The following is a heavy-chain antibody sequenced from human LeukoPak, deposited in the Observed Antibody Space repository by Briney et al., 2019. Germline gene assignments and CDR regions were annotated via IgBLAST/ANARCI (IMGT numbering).Heavy chain of an antibody. CDR2: ISGSGGST. V-gene: IGHV3-23*01. CDR3: ARGRGSSWYYFDY. CDR1: GFTFSSYA. D-gene: IGHD6-13*01. Sequence: GSLRLSCAASGFTFSSYAMSWVRQAPGKGLEWVSAISGSGGSTYYADSVKGRFTISRDNSKNTLYLQMNSLRAEDSAVYYCARGRGSSWYYFDYWGQGTLVTVSS. J-gene: IGHJ4*02.